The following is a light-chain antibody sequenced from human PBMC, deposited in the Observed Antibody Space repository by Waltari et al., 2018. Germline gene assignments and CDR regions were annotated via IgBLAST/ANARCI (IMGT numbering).Light chain of an antibody. Sequence: DIQMTQSPSSLSASVGDRVNITCRASQSVSSYLNWYQKKPGEAPKLLIYGASSLQSGVPSRFSSSGSATHFTLTISSLQPEDFASYFCQQTYSTPWTFGQGVKVEIK. CDR3: QQTYSTPWT. V-gene: IGKV1-39*01. CDR1: QSVSSY. CDR2: GAS. J-gene: IGKJ1*01.